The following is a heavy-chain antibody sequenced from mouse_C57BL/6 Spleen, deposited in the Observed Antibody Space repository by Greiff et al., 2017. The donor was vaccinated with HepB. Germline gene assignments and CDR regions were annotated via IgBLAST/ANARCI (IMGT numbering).Heavy chain of an antibody. J-gene: IGHJ4*01. V-gene: IGHV5-9-1*02. CDR2: ISSGGDYI. CDR3: TRDPYSNYAMDY. D-gene: IGHD2-5*01. CDR1: GFTFSSYA. Sequence: EVHLVESGEGLVKPGGSLKLSCAASGFTFSSYAMSWVRQTPEKRLEWVAYISSGGDYIYYADTVKGRFTISRDNARNTLYLQMSSLKSEDTAMYYCTRDPYSNYAMDYWGQGTSVTVSS.